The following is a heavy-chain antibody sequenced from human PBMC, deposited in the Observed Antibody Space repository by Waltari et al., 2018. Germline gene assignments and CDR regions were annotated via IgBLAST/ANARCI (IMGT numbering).Heavy chain of an antibody. Sequence: QLQLQASGPGLVTPSETLSLTCTVSGGSISSSSYYWGWIRQPPGKGLEWIGSIYYSGSTYYNPSLKSRVTISVDTSKNQFSLKLSSVTAADTAVYYCARRGYSYGYEFFDYWGQGTLVTVSS. CDR2: IYYSGST. D-gene: IGHD5-18*01. V-gene: IGHV4-39*01. J-gene: IGHJ4*02. CDR3: ARRGYSYGYEFFDY. CDR1: GGSISSSSYY.